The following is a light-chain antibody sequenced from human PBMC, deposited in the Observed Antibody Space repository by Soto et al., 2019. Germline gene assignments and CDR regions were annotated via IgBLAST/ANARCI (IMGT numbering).Light chain of an antibody. V-gene: IGKV1-5*01. J-gene: IGKJ5*01. CDR2: DAS. CDR1: QGIVRW. Sequence: DIHMTQSPSTLSASVGDRVTITCRASQGIVRWLAWYQQKPGKAPKLLIYDASSLESGVPSRFSGSGSGTDFTLTISSLQPEDFATYYCQQLNSYPSITFGQGTRLEIK. CDR3: QQLNSYPSIT.